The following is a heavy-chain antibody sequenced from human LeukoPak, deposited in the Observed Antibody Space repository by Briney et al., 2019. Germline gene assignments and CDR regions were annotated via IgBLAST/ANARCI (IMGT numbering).Heavy chain of an antibody. Sequence: PGGSLRLSCAASGFTFSSYSMNWVRQAPGKGLEWVSYISYSSRNKYYPDSVKGRFTISRDNAKNSLYLQMNSLRADDTAVYYCARMAAAGYFDYWGQGTLVTVSS. V-gene: IGHV3-48*01. J-gene: IGHJ4*02. CDR1: GFTFSSYS. CDR3: ARMAAAGYFDY. D-gene: IGHD6-13*01. CDR2: ISYSSRNK.